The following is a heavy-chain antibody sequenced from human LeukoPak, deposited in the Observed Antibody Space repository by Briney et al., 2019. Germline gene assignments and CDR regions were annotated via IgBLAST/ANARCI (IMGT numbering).Heavy chain of an antibody. CDR2: VYTSGST. D-gene: IGHD1-7*01. Sequence: SETLSLTFSVSVGSISGYYWTWIRQPAGKGLEWIGRVYTSGSTHYNPSLKTRLTMSVDTSKNQFSLKLSSVTAADTAVYYCARLITGTTTAFDIWGQGTMVTVSS. V-gene: IGHV4-4*07. CDR3: ARLITGTTTAFDI. CDR1: VGSISGYY. J-gene: IGHJ3*02.